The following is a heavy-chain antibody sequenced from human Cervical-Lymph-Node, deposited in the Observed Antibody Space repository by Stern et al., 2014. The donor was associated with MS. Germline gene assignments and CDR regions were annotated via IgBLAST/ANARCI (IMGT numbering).Heavy chain of an antibody. J-gene: IGHJ4*02. CDR1: GYDFTGFF. D-gene: IGHD2/OR15-2a*01. Sequence: VQLEASGAKMKKPGASVRVSCKAFGYDFTGFFIHWVRQVPGQGLEWMGRLNPNSDDPTYAQNFQDRVTLTRDTSIGTAYLELSRLTSADTAVYYCAREATRIIVGIDYWGQGTPVTVSS. V-gene: IGHV1-2*06. CDR2: LNPNSDDP. CDR3: AREATRIIVGIDY.